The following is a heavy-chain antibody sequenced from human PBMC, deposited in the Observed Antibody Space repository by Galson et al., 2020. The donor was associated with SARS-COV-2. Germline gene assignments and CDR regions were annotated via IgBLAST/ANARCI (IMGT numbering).Heavy chain of an antibody. V-gene: IGHV3-33*01. J-gene: IGHJ4*02. CDR2: IWYDGSNS. CDR1: GFTFSTYG. Sequence: GESLKISCVASGFTFSTYGLHWVRPAPGQGLEWVAVIWYDGSNSYSADYVKGRFTISRDNSKNTLYLQINSLRAEDTAVYYCARDKMTDYGDPNFDYWGQGTLVTVSS. D-gene: IGHD4-17*01. CDR3: ARDKMTDYGDPNFDY.